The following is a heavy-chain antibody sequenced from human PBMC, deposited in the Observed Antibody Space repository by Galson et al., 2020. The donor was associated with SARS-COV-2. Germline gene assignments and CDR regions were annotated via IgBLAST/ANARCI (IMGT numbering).Heavy chain of an antibody. J-gene: IGHJ6*03. CDR1: GFTFSSYA. Sequence: GESLKISCAASGFTFSSYAMSWVRQAPGKGLEWVSAISGSGGSTYYADSVKGRFTISRDNSKNTLYLQMNSLRAEDTAVYYCAKEFRQRGGWYPYYYYMDVWGKGTTVTVAS. V-gene: IGHV3-23*01. CDR3: AKEFRQRGGWYPYYYYMDV. CDR2: ISGSGGST. D-gene: IGHD6-19*01.